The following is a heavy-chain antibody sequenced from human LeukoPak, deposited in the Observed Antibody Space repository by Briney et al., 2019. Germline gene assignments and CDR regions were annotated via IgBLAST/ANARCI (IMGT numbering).Heavy chain of an antibody. D-gene: IGHD1-1*01. CDR2: ISYDGSNK. J-gene: IGHJ3*02. CDR3: AKTSEGDNNSFDI. V-gene: IGHV3-30*18. CDR1: GFTFSNYV. Sequence: GGSLRLSCAASGFTFSNYVVDWVRQAPGKGLEWVSVISYDGSNKYYGDSVKGRFTISRDNSKNTLYLQMNSLRAEDTAVYYCAKTSEGDNNSFDIWGPGTMVTVSS.